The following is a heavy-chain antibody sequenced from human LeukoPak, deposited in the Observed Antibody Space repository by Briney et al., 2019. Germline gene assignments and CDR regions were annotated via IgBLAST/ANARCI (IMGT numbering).Heavy chain of an antibody. Sequence: PSETLSLTCTVSGGSISSSSYYWGWLRQPPGKGLEWIGSIDYSGSTQYNPSLKSRATVSVATSNNQFSLKLRSVTAADTDVYYCARVHSTGWSGYWGQGTLVTVSS. D-gene: IGHD6-19*01. CDR3: ARVHSTGWSGY. J-gene: IGHJ4*02. V-gene: IGHV4-39*07. CDR2: IDYSGST. CDR1: GGSISSSSYY.